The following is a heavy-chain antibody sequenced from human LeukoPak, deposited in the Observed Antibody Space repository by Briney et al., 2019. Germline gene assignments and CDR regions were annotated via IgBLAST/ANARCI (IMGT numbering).Heavy chain of an antibody. V-gene: IGHV4-39*01. J-gene: IGHJ4*02. CDR1: GGSISSSTDY. CDR2: IYYSGST. Sequence: SETLSLTCTDPGGSISSSTDYWGWIRQPPGKGLEWIGSIYYSGSTYYNPSLKSRVTISVDTSKNQFSLKLSSVTAAHTAVYYCARQRVHYYGAGSYVRLLWGRGTLVTVSS. D-gene: IGHD3-10*01. CDR3: ARQRVHYYGAGSYVRLL.